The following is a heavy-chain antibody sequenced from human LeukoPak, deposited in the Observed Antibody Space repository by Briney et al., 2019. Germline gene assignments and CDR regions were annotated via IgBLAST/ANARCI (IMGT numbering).Heavy chain of an antibody. CDR2: INHSGST. D-gene: IGHD6-19*01. CDR1: GGSFIGYC. CDR3: ARGSKQWLPFYFDY. Sequence: SETLSLTCAVYGGSFIGYCWSWIRQPPGKGLEWIGEINHSGSTNYNPSLKSRVTISVDTSKNQFSLKLSSVTAADTAVYYCARGSKQWLPFYFDYWGQGTLVTVSS. J-gene: IGHJ4*02. V-gene: IGHV4-34*01.